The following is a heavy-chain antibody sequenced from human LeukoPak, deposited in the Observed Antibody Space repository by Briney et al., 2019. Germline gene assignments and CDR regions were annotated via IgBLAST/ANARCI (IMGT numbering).Heavy chain of an antibody. J-gene: IGHJ4*02. D-gene: IGHD5-12*01. V-gene: IGHV3-21*01. CDR1: GFTFSSYS. Sequence: GGSLRLSCAASGFTFSSYSMNWVRQAAGEGLEWVSSISSSSSYIYYADSVKGRFTISRDNAKNSLYLQMNSLRAEDTAVYYCAREGGYGDDYWGQGTLVTVSS. CDR3: AREGGYGDDY. CDR2: ISSSSSYI.